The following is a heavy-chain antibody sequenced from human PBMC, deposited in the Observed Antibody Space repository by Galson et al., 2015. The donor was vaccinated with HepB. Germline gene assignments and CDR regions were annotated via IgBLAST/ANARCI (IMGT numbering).Heavy chain of an antibody. V-gene: IGHV3-49*04. J-gene: IGHJ4*02. CDR2: IRSKAYGGTT. CDR1: GFTFGDYA. CDR3: TRSLIRWLQPFFDY. Sequence: SLRLSCAASGFTFGDYAMSWVRQAPGKGLEWVDFIRSKAYGGTTEYAASVKGRFTISRDDSESIAYLQMNSLKTEDTAVYYCTRSLIRWLQPFFDYWGQGTLVTVSS. D-gene: IGHD5-24*01.